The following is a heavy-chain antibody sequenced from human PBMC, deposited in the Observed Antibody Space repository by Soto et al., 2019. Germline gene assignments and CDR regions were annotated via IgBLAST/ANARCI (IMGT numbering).Heavy chain of an antibody. J-gene: IGHJ6*02. D-gene: IGHD3-3*01. CDR3: VKSTAYYDFWSGYYGQVYYGMYV. V-gene: IGHV3-64D*08. CDR1: GVTFSSYA. Sequence: GGSLRLSCSASGVTFSSYAMHWVRQAPGKGLEYVSANSSNGGSTYYADSVKGRFTISRDNSKNTLYLQMSSLRAEDTAVYYCVKSTAYYDFWSGYYGQVYYGMYVWGQGTTVTVSS. CDR2: NSSNGGST.